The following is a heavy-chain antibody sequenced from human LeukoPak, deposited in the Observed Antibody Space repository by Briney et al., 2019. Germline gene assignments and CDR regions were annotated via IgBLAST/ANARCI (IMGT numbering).Heavy chain of an antibody. CDR2: ISYDGSNK. CDR1: GFTFSSYA. V-gene: IGHV3-30*04. D-gene: IGHD6-13*01. J-gene: IGHJ5*02. CDR3: ARDPAAAETHH. Sequence: GGSLRLSCAASGFTFSSYAMHWVRQAPGKGLEWVAVISYDGSNKYYADSVKGRFTISRDNSKNTLYLQMNSLRAEDTAVYYCARDPAAAETHHWGQGTLVTVSS.